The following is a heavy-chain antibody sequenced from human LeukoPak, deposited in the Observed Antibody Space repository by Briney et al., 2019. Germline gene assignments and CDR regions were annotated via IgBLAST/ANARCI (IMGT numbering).Heavy chain of an antibody. CDR2: IYYSGNT. Sequence: PSETLSLTCTVSGVSISSYYWSWIRQPPGKGLEWIGYIYYSGNTNYNPSLKSRVTISVDTSKNQFSLKLSSVTAADTAVYYGARVGDPGYCSSTSCFSFDSWGQGILVTVSS. V-gene: IGHV4-59*01. J-gene: IGHJ4*02. CDR1: GVSISSYY. D-gene: IGHD2-2*03. CDR3: ARVGDPGYCSSTSCFSFDS.